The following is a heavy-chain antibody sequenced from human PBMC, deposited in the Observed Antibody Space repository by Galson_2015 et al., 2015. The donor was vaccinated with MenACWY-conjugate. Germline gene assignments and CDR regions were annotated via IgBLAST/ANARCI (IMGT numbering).Heavy chain of an antibody. Sequence: QSGAEVKKPGESLKISCKGSGYTFTDYYIHWVRQAPGQGLEWMGWINPKSGGAKFSQKLQGWVTLTRDTSINTAYMELSRLKSDDTAIYYCARTRSIAPSGAHFEYWGQGTLITVSS. CDR1: GYTFTDYY. J-gene: IGHJ4*02. CDR3: ARTRSIAPSGAHFEY. D-gene: IGHD6-13*01. CDR2: INPKSGGA. V-gene: IGHV1-2*04.